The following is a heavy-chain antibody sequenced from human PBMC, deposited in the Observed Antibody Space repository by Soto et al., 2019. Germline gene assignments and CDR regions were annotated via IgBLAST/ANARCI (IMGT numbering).Heavy chain of an antibody. V-gene: IGHV3-23*01. CDR3: AKFYGGKSAHTYTIDP. D-gene: IGHD2-15*01. CDR1: GFTFSTYA. Sequence: EVQLLESGGDLVQPGGSLRLSCAASGFTFSTYAMSWVRQAPGKGLEWVSTINTSGGSTYYPDSVKRRFTISRDNSKNTLYLQMNSLRPEDTAVYYCAKFYGGKSAHTYTIDPWGQGTLVTVSS. J-gene: IGHJ5*02. CDR2: INTSGGST.